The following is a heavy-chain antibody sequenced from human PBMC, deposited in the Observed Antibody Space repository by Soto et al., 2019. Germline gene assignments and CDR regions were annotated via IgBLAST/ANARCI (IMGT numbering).Heavy chain of an antibody. CDR1: GYTFTSYG. V-gene: IGHV1-18*01. CDR2: ISAYNGNT. Sequence: QVQLVQSGAEVKKPGASVKVSCKASGYTFTSYGISWVRQAPGQGLEWMGWISAYNGNTNYAQKLQGRVTMTTDTSTSTAYMELRSLRSDDTAVYYCARRLAYCGGDCYSEAFDIWGHGTMVTVSS. D-gene: IGHD2-21*02. J-gene: IGHJ3*02. CDR3: ARRLAYCGGDCYSEAFDI.